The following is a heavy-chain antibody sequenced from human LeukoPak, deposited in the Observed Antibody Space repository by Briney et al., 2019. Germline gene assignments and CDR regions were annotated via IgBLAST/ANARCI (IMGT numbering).Heavy chain of an antibody. D-gene: IGHD3-22*01. CDR3: AKQRDYYDSSGYYRGYYFDY. CDR1: GFTFSSYA. Sequence: GGSLRLSCADPGFTFSSYAISWVRQAPGKGLEWVSSISGSSTRTYYADSVKGRFTVSRDNPKNTLYLQMNSLRAEDTAVYYCAKQRDYYDSSGYYRGYYFDYWGQGTLVTVSS. V-gene: IGHV3-23*01. J-gene: IGHJ4*02. CDR2: ISGSSTRT.